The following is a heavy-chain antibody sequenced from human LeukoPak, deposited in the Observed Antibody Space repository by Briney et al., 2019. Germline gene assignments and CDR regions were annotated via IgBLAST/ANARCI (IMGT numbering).Heavy chain of an antibody. CDR3: TRDSGYSYGYVLDY. CDR1: GFTFGDYA. J-gene: IGHJ4*02. Sequence: GGSLRLSSTASGFTFGDYAMSWVRQAPGKGLEWVGFIRSKAYGGTTEYAASVKGRFTISRDDSKSIAYLQMNSLKTEDTAVYYCTRDSGYSYGYVLDYWGQGTLVTVSS. V-gene: IGHV3-49*04. CDR2: IRSKAYGGTT. D-gene: IGHD5-18*01.